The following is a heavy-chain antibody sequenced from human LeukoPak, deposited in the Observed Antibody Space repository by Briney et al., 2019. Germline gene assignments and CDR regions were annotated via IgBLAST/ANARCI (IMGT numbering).Heavy chain of an antibody. D-gene: IGHD2-2*01. V-gene: IGHV3-23*01. CDR3: AKAQDIVVVPAAMGFDY. Sequence: GGSLRLPCAASGFTFSSYAMSWVRQAPGKGLEWVSAISGSGGSTYYADSVKGRFTISRDNSKNTLYLQMNSLRAEDTAVYYCAKAQDIVVVPAAMGFDYWGQGTLVTVSS. J-gene: IGHJ4*02. CDR2: ISGSGGST. CDR1: GFTFSSYA.